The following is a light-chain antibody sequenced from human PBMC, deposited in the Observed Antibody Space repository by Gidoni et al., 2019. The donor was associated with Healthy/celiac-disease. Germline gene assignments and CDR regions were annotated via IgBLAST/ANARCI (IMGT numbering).Light chain of an antibody. CDR2: DAS. Sequence: EIVLTQSPATLSLSPGERGTRSCRASQSVSSYLAWYQQKPGQAPRLLIYDASNRATGIPARFSGSGSGTDFTLTISSLEPEDFAVYYCQQRSTWPPSFGPGTKVEIK. J-gene: IGKJ3*01. V-gene: IGKV3-11*01. CDR1: QSVSSY. CDR3: QQRSTWPPS.